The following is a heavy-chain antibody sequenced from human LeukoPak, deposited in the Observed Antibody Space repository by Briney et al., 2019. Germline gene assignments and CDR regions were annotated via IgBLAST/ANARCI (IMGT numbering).Heavy chain of an antibody. CDR3: ARIRDGYNDAYDI. J-gene: IGHJ3*02. Sequence: GASVKVSCKASGYTFTSYYIHLVRQAPGQRFEWMAIINPSDGSTTNPQKFQGRVTMTRDTSTSTVYMELSGLRSEDTALYYCARIRDGYNDAYDIWGQGTMVTVSS. V-gene: IGHV1-46*01. CDR1: GYTFTSYY. D-gene: IGHD5-24*01. CDR2: INPSDGST.